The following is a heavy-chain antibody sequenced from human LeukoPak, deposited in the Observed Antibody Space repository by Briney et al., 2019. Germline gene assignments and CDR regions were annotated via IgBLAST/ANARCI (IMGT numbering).Heavy chain of an antibody. CDR3: ARRGRDGYFSLDY. CDR1: GYSFTSYW. D-gene: IGHD5-24*01. V-gene: IGHV5-51*01. CDR2: IYPSDSDT. Sequence: RGESLKISCKASGYSFTSYWIGWVRQMPGKALEWMGIIYPSDSDTKYSPSFEGQVAISVDKSTSTAYVEWSSLKASDTAMYYCARRGRDGYFSLDYWGQGTLVTVSS. J-gene: IGHJ4*02.